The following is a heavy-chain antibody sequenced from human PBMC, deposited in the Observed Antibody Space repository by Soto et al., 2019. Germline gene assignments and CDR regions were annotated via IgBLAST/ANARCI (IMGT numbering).Heavy chain of an antibody. Sequence: QVQLVESGGALVKPGESLRLSCAASGFTFSDYNMRWIRQAPGKGLERISYISYSGSTIYYADSVKGRFTISRDNAKNSLFLQMNSLRAEDTAVYYCARDSRRGHVWGQGTTVTVSS. CDR1: GFTFSDYN. CDR2: ISYSGSTI. V-gene: IGHV3-11*01. J-gene: IGHJ6*02. D-gene: IGHD3-10*01. CDR3: ARDSRRGHV.